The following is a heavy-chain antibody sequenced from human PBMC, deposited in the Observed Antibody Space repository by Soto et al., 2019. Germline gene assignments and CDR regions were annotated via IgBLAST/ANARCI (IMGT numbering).Heavy chain of an antibody. CDR2: INPNSGGT. J-gene: IGHJ6*02. CDR3: AREGPNYYGMDV. V-gene: IGHV1-2*04. CDR1: GYTFTGYY. Sequence: ASVKVSCKASGYTFTGYYMHWVRQAPGQGLEWMGWINPNSGGTNYAQKFQGWVTMTRDTSISTAYMELSRLRSDDTAVYYCAREGPNYYGMDVWGQGTTVTVSS.